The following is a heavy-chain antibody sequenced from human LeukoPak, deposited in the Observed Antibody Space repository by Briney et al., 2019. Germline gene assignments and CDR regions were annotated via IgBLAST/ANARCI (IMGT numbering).Heavy chain of an antibody. CDR3: ARLKYYYDSSGYYYHAFDI. Sequence: GSLRLSCAASGFHFSSFEMHWGRQATGKGLEWVLAIGSAGDTYYPGSVKGRFTISRENAKNSLYLQMNSLRAGDTAVYYCARLKYYYDSSGYYYHAFDIWGQGTMVTVSS. J-gene: IGHJ3*02. CDR1: GFHFSSFE. V-gene: IGHV3-13*04. D-gene: IGHD3-22*01. CDR2: IGSAGDT.